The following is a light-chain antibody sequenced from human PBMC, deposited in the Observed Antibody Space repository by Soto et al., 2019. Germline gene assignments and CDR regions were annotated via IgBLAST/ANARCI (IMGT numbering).Light chain of an antibody. V-gene: IGKV3-11*01. J-gene: IGKJ5*01. Sequence: DIVLTQSPATLSLSLGERVTISCRASQSIISHLAWFQQRPGQAPRLLIYDASNRATGIPARFSGRGSGTDFTLTISSLEPEDFAVYYCQQRSSEITFGQGTRLEIK. CDR1: QSIISH. CDR2: DAS. CDR3: QQRSSEIT.